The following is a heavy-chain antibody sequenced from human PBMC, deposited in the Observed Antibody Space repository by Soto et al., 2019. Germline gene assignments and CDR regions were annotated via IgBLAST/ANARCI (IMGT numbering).Heavy chain of an antibody. J-gene: IGHJ4*02. D-gene: IGHD5-18*01. CDR2: ISSSGSAI. Sequence: QVQLVESGGGLVKPGGSLRLSCAGSGFTFSDYYMTWIRQAPGKGLEWISYISSSGSAIYYADSVKGRFTISRDNAKNSLYLQMNSLRDADTAVYYCARSEYSCPDYWGQGTLVTVFS. CDR1: GFTFSDYY. CDR3: ARSEYSCPDY. V-gene: IGHV3-11*01.